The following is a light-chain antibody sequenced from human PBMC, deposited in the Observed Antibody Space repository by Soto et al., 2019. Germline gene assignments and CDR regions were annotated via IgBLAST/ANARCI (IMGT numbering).Light chain of an antibody. J-gene: IGKJ1*01. V-gene: IGKV4-1*01. CDR3: LQHDSYPWT. CDR1: QSVLYSSNNKNY. Sequence: DIVMTQSPDSLAVSLGERATINCKSSQSVLYSSNNKNYLAWYQQKPGQAPRLVIYGASSRPTGIPDRFSGSGSETDFTLTISSLQPEDFATYYCLQHDSYPWTFGQGTKVDIK. CDR2: GAS.